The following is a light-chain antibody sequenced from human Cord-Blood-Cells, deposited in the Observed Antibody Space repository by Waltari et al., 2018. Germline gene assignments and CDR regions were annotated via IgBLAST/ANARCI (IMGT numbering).Light chain of an antibody. CDR3: SSYTSSSTLV. V-gene: IGLV2-14*01. Sequence: QSALTQPASGSGSPGQSITISCTGTSSDVGGHNDVSWYQQHPGKAPKPMIYDVSKPPSGVSNRFSGSKAGNTASLTISGLQAEDEADYYCSSYTSSSTLVFGGGTKLTVL. CDR1: SSDVGGHND. J-gene: IGLJ3*02. CDR2: DVS.